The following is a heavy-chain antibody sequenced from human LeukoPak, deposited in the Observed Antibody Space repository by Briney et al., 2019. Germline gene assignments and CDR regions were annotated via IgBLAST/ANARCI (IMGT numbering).Heavy chain of an antibody. CDR2: ISGSCGST. D-gene: IGHD6-19*01. V-gene: IGHV3-23*01. CDR3: AKDRKPKSVAGTGSYFDY. Sequence: GGSLRLSCAASGFPFSRYAMSWVRQAPGKGLEWVSAISGSCGSTYYADSVRGRFTISRDNSKNTLYLQINSLRAEDTAVYYCAKDRKPKSVAGTGSYFDYWGQGTLVTVSS. J-gene: IGHJ4*02. CDR1: GFPFSRYA.